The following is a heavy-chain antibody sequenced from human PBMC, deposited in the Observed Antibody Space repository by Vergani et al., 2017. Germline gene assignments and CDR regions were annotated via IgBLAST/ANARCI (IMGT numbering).Heavy chain of an antibody. D-gene: IGHD3-16*01. CDR1: GGTFSSYA. V-gene: IGHV1-69*01. CDR2: LIPIFGTA. CDR3: ASGGPPGSSRGALFDY. J-gene: IGHJ4*02. Sequence: QVQLVQSGAEVKKPGSSVKVSCKASGGTFSSYAISWVRQAPGQGLEWMGGLIPIFGTANYAQKFQGRVTITADESTSTAYMELSSLRSEDTAVYYCASGGPPGSSRGALFDYWGQGTLVTVSS.